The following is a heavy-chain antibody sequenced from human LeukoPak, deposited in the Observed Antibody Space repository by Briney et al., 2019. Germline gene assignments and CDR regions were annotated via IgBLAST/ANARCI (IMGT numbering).Heavy chain of an antibody. CDR1: GFTFSSYG. J-gene: IGHJ4*02. D-gene: IGHD3-22*01. V-gene: IGHV3-33*01. CDR2: IWYDGSYK. CDR3: AREYYDSSDYPRQHYFDY. Sequence: GGSLRLSCAASGFTFSSYGMHWVRQAPGKGLEWVAVIWYDGSYKYYADSVKGRFTISRDNSKNTLYLQMNSLRAEDTAVYYCAREYYDSSDYPRQHYFDYWGQGTLVTVSS.